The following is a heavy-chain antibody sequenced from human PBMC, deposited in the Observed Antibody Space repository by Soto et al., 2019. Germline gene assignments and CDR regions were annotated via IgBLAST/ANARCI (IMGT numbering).Heavy chain of an antibody. D-gene: IGHD3-22*01. Sequence: ASVKVSCKASGYTFATYAIHWVRQAPGEGLEWMGWINPATGNTEYSEKFQDRVTITRDTSTTTAYMELRGLRFEDTAVYYCARTYYYDSSGYSIPIDYWGQGTLVTVST. CDR2: INPATGNT. CDR3: ARTYYYDSSGYSIPIDY. V-gene: IGHV1-3*01. J-gene: IGHJ4*02. CDR1: GYTFATYA.